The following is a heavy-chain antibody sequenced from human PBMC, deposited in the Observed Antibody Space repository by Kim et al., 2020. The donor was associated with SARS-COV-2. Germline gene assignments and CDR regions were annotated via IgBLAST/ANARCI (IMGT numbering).Heavy chain of an antibody. CDR1: GFTFSSYA. Sequence: GGSLRLSCAASGFTFSSYAMSWVRQAPGKGLEWVSAISGSGGSTYYADSVKGRFTISRDNSKNTLYLQMNSLRAEDTAVYYCARVRGVIKAVFDYWGQGTLVTVSS. V-gene: IGHV3-23*01. CDR3: ARVRGVIKAVFDY. D-gene: IGHD3-10*01. CDR2: ISGSGGST. J-gene: IGHJ4*02.